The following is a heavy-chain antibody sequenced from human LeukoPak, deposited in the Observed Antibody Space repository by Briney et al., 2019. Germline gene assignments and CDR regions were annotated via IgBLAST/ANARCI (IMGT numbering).Heavy chain of an antibody. CDR3: ARETRDPIGYCSGGSCWTFDP. V-gene: IGHV1-69*01. D-gene: IGHD2-15*01. CDR1: GGTFSSYA. Sequence: SVKVSCKASGGTFSSYAISWVRQAPGQGLEWMGGIIPIFGTANYAQKFQGRDTITADESTSTAYMELSSLRSEDTAVYYCARETRDPIGYCSGGSCWTFDPWGQGTLVTVSS. J-gene: IGHJ5*02. CDR2: IIPIFGTA.